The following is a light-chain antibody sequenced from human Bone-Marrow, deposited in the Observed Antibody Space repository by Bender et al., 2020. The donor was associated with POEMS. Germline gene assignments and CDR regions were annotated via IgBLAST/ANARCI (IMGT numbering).Light chain of an antibody. CDR2: EVS. CDR3: CSSATTNTFI. J-gene: IGLJ2*01. V-gene: IGLV2-23*02. Sequence: QSALTQPASVSGSPGQSITISCTGTSSDVGTYDLVSWYQQYPGKAPKLMIYEVSKRPSGVSHRFSGSKSGNTASLTISGLQAEDEAEYYCCSSATTNTFIFGGGTTLTVL. CDR1: SSDVGTYDL.